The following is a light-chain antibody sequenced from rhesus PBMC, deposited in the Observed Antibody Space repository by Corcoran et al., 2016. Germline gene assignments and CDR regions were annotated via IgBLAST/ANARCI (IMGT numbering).Light chain of an antibody. Sequence: DIQLTQSPSSLSASVGDTVTITCRASQTISRWLDWHQQKPGKAPKLLINKASTLQGGAPSRFRGSGSGTDFTLTISSLQPEDFATYYCLQYSSGPLTFGGGTKVELK. J-gene: IGKJ4*01. V-gene: IGKV1-22*01. CDR2: KAS. CDR3: LQYSSGPLT. CDR1: QTISRW.